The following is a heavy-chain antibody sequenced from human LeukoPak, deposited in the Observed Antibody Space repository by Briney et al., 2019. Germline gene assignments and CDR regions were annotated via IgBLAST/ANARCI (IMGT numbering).Heavy chain of an antibody. D-gene: IGHD6-19*01. CDR2: IIPIFGTA. CDR3: AREGEWLDYFDY. Sequence: GASVKVSCKASGGTFSSYAISWVRQAPGQGLEWMGGIIPIFGTANYAQKFQGRVTITADESTSTAYMELSSLRSEDTAVYYCAREGEWLDYFDYWGQGTLVTVSS. V-gene: IGHV1-69*13. J-gene: IGHJ4*02. CDR1: GGTFSSYA.